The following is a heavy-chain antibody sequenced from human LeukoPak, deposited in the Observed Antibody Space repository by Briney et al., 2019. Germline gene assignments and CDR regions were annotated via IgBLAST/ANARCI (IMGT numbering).Heavy chain of an antibody. CDR1: GFTFSDYY. Sequence: PGGSLRLSCAASGFTFSDYYMTWIRQAPGKGLEWVSCISSSGSTIFYADSVKGRFTISRDNAKSSLLLQMNSLRVEDTAVYYCARVNRVTAIQELDYWGQGTLVTVSS. CDR2: ISSSGSTI. D-gene: IGHD2-21*02. J-gene: IGHJ4*02. V-gene: IGHV3-11*01. CDR3: ARVNRVTAIQELDY.